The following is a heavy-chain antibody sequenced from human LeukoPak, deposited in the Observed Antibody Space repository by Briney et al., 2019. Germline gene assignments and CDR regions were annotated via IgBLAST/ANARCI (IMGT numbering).Heavy chain of an antibody. Sequence: GGSLRLSCAASGFTFDDYAMHWVRQAPGKGLEWVSGISWNSGSIGYADSVKGRFTISRDNAKNFLYLQMNSLRAEDTALYYCAKDKGWSYFFDYWGQGTLVTVSS. CDR1: GFTFDDYA. D-gene: IGHD1-26*01. J-gene: IGHJ4*02. CDR3: AKDKGWSYFFDY. CDR2: ISWNSGSI. V-gene: IGHV3-9*01.